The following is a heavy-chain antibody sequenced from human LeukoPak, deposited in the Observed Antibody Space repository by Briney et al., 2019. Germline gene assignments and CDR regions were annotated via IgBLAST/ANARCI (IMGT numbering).Heavy chain of an antibody. CDR1: VYTFTSYD. D-gene: IGHD2-15*01. CDR3: ARGTKRVATGGMDV. J-gene: IGHJ6*02. V-gene: IGHV1-8*01. CDR2: MNPNSGNT. Sequence: ASVKVSFKASVYTFTSYDINWVRQATGQGLEWMGWMNPNSGNTGYAQKFQGRVTMTRNTSISTAYMELSSLRSEDTAVYYCARGTKRVATGGMDVWGQGTTVTVSS.